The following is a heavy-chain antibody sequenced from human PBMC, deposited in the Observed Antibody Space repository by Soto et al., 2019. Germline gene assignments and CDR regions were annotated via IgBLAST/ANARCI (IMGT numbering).Heavy chain of an antibody. Sequence: EVQLVESGGGLVQPGGSLRLSCAASGFTVSNHYMSWVRQAPGKGLEWVSVIYSGGGTYYADSVKGRFTISRDNSKNTLYLQMNSLRAEDTAVYYCARDLVGATTEYFQHWGQGTLVTVSS. CDR2: IYSGGGT. J-gene: IGHJ1*01. CDR3: ARDLVGATTEYFQH. CDR1: GFTVSNHY. V-gene: IGHV3-66*01. D-gene: IGHD1-26*01.